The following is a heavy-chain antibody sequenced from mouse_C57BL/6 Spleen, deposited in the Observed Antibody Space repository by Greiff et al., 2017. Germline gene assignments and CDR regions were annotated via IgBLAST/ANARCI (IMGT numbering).Heavy chain of an antibody. CDR1: GYTFTDYY. CDR2: IYPGSGNT. D-gene: IGHD2-5*01. Sequence: QVQLQQSGAELVRPGASVKLSCKASGYTFTDYYINWVKQRPGQGLEWIAMIYPGSGNTYYNEKFKGKATLTAEKSSSTAYMQLSSLTSEDSAVYFCARSAYSNYYWDGDAMDYWGQGTSVTVSS. J-gene: IGHJ4*01. CDR3: ARSAYSNYYWDGDAMDY. V-gene: IGHV1-76*01.